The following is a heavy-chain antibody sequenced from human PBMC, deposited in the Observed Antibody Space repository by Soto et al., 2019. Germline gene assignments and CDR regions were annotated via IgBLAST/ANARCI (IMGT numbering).Heavy chain of an antibody. CDR1: GYPFGNLC. Sequence: QAQLEQSGTEMRKPGASVKVSCKASGYPFGNLCFTWVRQAPGQGLEWLGWISIYNGDTNYAQEVEGSITMTTDTYASTAYMELTRLRAEDTAVYYCAREREYCRATRCYDPVLDVWGQGTTVIVSS. J-gene: IGHJ6*02. CDR3: AREREYCRATRCYDPVLDV. D-gene: IGHD2-15*01. CDR2: ISIYNGDT. V-gene: IGHV1-18*01.